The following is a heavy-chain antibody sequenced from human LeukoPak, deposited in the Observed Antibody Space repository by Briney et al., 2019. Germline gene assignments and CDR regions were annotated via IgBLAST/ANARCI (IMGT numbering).Heavy chain of an antibody. J-gene: IGHJ6*02. V-gene: IGHV3-74*01. CDR3: ARAESKRCSSTSCTTSVAILTGYYIFPYCYGMDV. CDR1: GFTFSSYW. CDR2: INSDGSST. Sequence: GGSLRLSCAASGFTFSSYWMHWVRQAPGKGLVWVSRINSDGSSTSYADSVKGQFTISRDNAKNTLYLQMNSLRAEDTAVYYCARAESKRCSSTSCTTSVAILTGYYIFPYCYGMDVWGQGTTVTVSS. D-gene: IGHD3-9*01.